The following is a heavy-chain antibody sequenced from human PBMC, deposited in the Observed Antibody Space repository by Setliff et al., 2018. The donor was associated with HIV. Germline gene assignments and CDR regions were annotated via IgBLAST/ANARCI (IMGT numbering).Heavy chain of an antibody. D-gene: IGHD4-17*01. J-gene: IGHJ4*02. V-gene: IGHV4-4*07. CDR3: AAKKSGDYPFN. CDR1: GGSVSNYY. Sequence: SETLSLTCTVSGGSVSNYYWTWIRQSAGKGLEWIGHINTSGSTKYNPSLKSRVTISVDTSKNQFSLKLSSVTAADTAVYYCAAKKSGDYPFNWGQGTLVTVSS. CDR2: INTSGST.